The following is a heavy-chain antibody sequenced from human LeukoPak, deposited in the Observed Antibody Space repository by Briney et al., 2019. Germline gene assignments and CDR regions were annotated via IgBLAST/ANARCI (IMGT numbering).Heavy chain of an antibody. CDR1: GGSISSSSYY. D-gene: IGHD2-21*02. CDR2: IYYSGST. CDR3: ANLYCGGDCYIDY. V-gene: IGHV4-39*07. J-gene: IGHJ4*02. Sequence: SETLSLTCTVSGGSISSSSYYWGWIRQPPGKGLEWIGSIYYSGSTYYNPSLKSRLTISVDTSKNQFSLKLSSVTAADTAVYYCANLYCGGDCYIDYWGQGTLVTVSS.